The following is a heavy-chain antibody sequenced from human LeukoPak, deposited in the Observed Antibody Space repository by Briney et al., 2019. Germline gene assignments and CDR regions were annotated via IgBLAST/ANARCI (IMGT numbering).Heavy chain of an antibody. CDR1: GFTLSSYA. Sequence: GRSLRLSCAASGFTLSSYAMSWVRQAPGKGLEWVSAISGSGGNTYYADSVKGRFTISRDNSKNTLYLQMNSLRAEDTAVYYCARGSHVSTGYYHYYFFYGMDVWGQGTTVTVSS. J-gene: IGHJ6*02. CDR3: ARGSHVSTGYYHYYFFYGMDV. CDR2: ISGSGGNT. V-gene: IGHV3-23*01. D-gene: IGHD3-9*01.